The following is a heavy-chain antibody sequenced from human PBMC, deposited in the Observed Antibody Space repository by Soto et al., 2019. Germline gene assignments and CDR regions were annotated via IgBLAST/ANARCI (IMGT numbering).Heavy chain of an antibody. D-gene: IGHD5-18*01. Sequence: QVQLVQSGAEVKKPGSSVKVSCKASGGTFSSYAISWVRQAPGQGLEWMGGIIPIFGTANYAQKFQGRVKITADESTSKAYMAVSSLRSEDTAVYYCARAADTAMVPGWFDPWGQGTLVTVSS. J-gene: IGHJ5*02. CDR3: ARAADTAMVPGWFDP. CDR1: GGTFSSYA. CDR2: IIPIFGTA. V-gene: IGHV1-69*01.